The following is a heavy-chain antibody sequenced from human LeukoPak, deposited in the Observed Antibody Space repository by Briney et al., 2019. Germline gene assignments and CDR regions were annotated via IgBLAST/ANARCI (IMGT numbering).Heavy chain of an antibody. CDR3: ARPPTPGIAVAGFDY. CDR1: GYTFTGYS. CDR2: INPNSGGT. J-gene: IGHJ4*02. V-gene: IGHV1-2*02. D-gene: IGHD6-19*01. Sequence: TLWVSCEVSGYTFTGYSMHGVRRAPGQGDGWMVWINPNSGGTNYAQKFQGRVTMTRDTSISTAYMELSRLRSDDTAVYYCARPPTPGIAVAGFDYWGQGTLVTVSS.